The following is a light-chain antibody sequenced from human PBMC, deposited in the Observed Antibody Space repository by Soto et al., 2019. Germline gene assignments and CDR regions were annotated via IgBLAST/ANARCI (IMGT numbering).Light chain of an antibody. CDR3: AQRVWPWT. CDR2: DAS. J-gene: IGKJ1*01. Sequence: EIVLTQSPATLSLSPGERATLDCRASQSVSSQLAWYKHKPGQAPRLLIYDASNRATSIPDRFSGSGSGTDFTLTISSLEPVDFAVYYCAQRVWPWTVAQGTKVDIK. CDR1: QSVSSQ. V-gene: IGKV3-11*01.